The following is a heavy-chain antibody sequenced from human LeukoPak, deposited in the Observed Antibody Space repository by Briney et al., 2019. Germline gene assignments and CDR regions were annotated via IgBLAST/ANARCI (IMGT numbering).Heavy chain of an antibody. D-gene: IGHD3-9*01. CDR2: ISGSGGST. V-gene: IGHV3-23*01. CDR1: GFTFSSYA. CDR3: AKESQRWYYDIKNWFDP. Sequence: GGSLRLPCAASGFTFSSYAMSWVRQAPGKGLEWVSAISGSGGSTYYADSVKGRFTISRDNSKNTLYLQMNSLRAEDTAVYYCAKESQRWYYDIKNWFDPWGQGTLVTVSS. J-gene: IGHJ5*02.